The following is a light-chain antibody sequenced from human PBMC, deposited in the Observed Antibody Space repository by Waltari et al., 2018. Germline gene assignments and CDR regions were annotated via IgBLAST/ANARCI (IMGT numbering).Light chain of an antibody. CDR1: SSDVGGYNY. CDR2: EVT. Sequence: QSALTQPPSASGSPGQSVTISCTGTSSDVGGYNYVSWYQHHPGKAPKLMIHEVTTRPSVVPDRFSGSKSGNTASLTVSGLQSEDEADYYCSSYAGSNTVVFGGGTKLTVL. CDR3: SSYAGSNTVV. J-gene: IGLJ2*01. V-gene: IGLV2-8*01.